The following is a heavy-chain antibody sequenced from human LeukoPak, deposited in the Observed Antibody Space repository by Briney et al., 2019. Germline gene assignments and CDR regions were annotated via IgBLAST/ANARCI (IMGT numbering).Heavy chain of an antibody. V-gene: IGHV4-59*01. CDR1: GGSITSYY. D-gene: IGHD3-10*01. CDR3: ARGPDYYGSRPTSADY. CDR2: IYYSGST. Sequence: KSSETLSLTCTVSGGSITSYYWSWIRQPPGKGLEWIGYIYYSGSTNYNPSLKSRVTISVDTSKNQFSLKLSSVTAADTAVYYCARGPDYYGSRPTSADYWGQGTLVTVSS. J-gene: IGHJ4*02.